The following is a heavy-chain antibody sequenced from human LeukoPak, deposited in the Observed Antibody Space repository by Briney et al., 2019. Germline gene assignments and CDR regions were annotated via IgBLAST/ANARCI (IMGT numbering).Heavy chain of an antibody. CDR3: ARGTTVVTLRSHFDL. D-gene: IGHD4-23*01. CDR2: INPSGGT. J-gene: IGHJ2*01. CDR1: GYTFSIYN. V-gene: IGHV1-46*01. Sequence: ASVKVSCKASGYTFSIYNMHWVRQAPGQGLEWMGIINPSGGTSYAQKLQGRITMTRDTSTSTLYVELSSLTSEDTAVYYCARGTTVVTLRSHFDLWGRGTLVTVSS.